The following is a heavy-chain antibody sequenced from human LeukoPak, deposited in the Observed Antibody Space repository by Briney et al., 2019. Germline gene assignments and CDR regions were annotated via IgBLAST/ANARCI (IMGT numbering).Heavy chain of an antibody. V-gene: IGHV4-34*01. CDR3: ARHSAPGNILTGYYYYYFDY. Sequence: SETLSLTCAVYGGSFSGYYWSWIRQPPGKGLEWIGEINHSGSTNYNPSLKSRVTISVDTSKNQFSLKLSSVTAADTAVYYCARHSAPGNILTGYYYYYFDYWGQGTLVTVSS. J-gene: IGHJ4*02. CDR2: INHSGST. D-gene: IGHD3-9*01. CDR1: GGSFSGYY.